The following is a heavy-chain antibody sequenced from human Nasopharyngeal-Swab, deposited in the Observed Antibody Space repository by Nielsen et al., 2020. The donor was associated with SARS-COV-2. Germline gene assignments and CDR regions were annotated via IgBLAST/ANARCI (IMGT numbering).Heavy chain of an antibody. CDR2: IWYDGTSR. V-gene: IGHV3-33*01. CDR3: VRALGEEGDY. D-gene: IGHD3-10*01. Sequence: VRQMPVEGLEWVAVIWYDGTSRYYADCVKDRFTISRDNSKNTLDLQMNSLKAVDTAIYCCVRALGEEGDYWGQGTPVTVSS. J-gene: IGHJ4*02.